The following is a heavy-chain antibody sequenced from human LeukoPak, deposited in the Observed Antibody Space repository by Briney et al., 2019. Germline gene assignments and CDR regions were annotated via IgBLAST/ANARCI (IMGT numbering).Heavy chain of an antibody. CDR2: ISAYNGNT. V-gene: IGHV1-18*01. Sequence: ASVKVSCKASGGTFSSYAISWVRQAPGQGLEWMGWISAYNGNTNYAQKLQGRVTMTTDTSTSTAYMELRSLRSDDTAVYYCAREVTMIVVGNFDYWGQGTLVTVSS. J-gene: IGHJ4*02. D-gene: IGHD3-22*01. CDR1: GGTFSSYA. CDR3: AREVTMIVVGNFDY.